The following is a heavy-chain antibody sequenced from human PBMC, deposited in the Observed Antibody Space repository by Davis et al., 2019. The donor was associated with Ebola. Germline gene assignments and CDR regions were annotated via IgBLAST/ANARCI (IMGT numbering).Heavy chain of an antibody. V-gene: IGHV3-30*02. Sequence: PGGSLRLSCAASGFTFSSYGMHWVRQAPGKGLEWVAFIRYDGSNKYYADSVKGRFTISGDNSKNTLYLQMNSLRAEDTAVYYCARDLGIQLWSEGYMDVWGKGTTVTVSS. CDR2: IRYDGSNK. CDR1: GFTFSSYG. J-gene: IGHJ6*03. D-gene: IGHD5-18*01. CDR3: ARDLGIQLWSEGYMDV.